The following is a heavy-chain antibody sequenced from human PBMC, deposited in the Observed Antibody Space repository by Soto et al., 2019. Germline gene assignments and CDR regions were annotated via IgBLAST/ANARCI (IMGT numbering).Heavy chain of an antibody. Sequence: SETLSLTCTVSGGSISSSSYYWGWIRQPPGKGLEWIGSIYYSGSTYYNPSLKSRVTISVDTSKNQFSLKLSSVTAADTAVYYCARTPYGGYFDSWGQGTQVTVSS. D-gene: IGHD4-17*01. J-gene: IGHJ4*02. CDR2: IYYSGST. V-gene: IGHV4-39*01. CDR1: GGSISSSSYY. CDR3: ARTPYGGYFDS.